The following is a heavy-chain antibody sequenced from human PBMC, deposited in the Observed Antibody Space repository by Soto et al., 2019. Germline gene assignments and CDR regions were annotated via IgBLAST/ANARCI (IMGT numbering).Heavy chain of an antibody. V-gene: IGHV4-59*11. Sequence: PSETLSLTCTVSGGSISGHYWSWIRQPPGKGLEWIGYIFYRGGTNYNPSLKSRVTISLDTSMNQFSLELRSVTAADTAVYYCARSVDPWGQGTLVTVSS. CDR2: IFYRGGT. J-gene: IGHJ5*02. CDR3: ARSVDP. CDR1: GGSISGHY.